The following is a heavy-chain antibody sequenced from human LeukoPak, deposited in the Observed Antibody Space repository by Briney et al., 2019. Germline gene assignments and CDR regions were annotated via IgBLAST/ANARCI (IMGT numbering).Heavy chain of an antibody. J-gene: IGHJ3*02. Sequence: GGSLRPSCAASGFTFSSYSMNWVRQAPGKGLEWVSVIYRDGSTYYADSVKGRFTIFRDNSKNTLYLQMNSLRAEDTAVYYCARDPNYYDSSGYYAFDIWGQGTMVTVSS. CDR1: GFTFSSYS. D-gene: IGHD3-22*01. CDR2: IYRDGST. V-gene: IGHV3-53*01. CDR3: ARDPNYYDSSGYYAFDI.